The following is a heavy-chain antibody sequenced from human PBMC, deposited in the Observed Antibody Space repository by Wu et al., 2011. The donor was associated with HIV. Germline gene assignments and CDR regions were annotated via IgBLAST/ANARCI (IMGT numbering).Heavy chain of an antibody. CDR3: ARERDYYDSSGFTVFDY. CDR1: GGTFSSYT. Sequence: QVQLVQSGAEVKKPGSSVKVSCKASGGTFSSYTINWVRQAPGQGLEWMGGIIPIFGTANYAQKFQGRVTITTDESTSTAYMELSSLRSEDTAVYYCARERDYYDSSGFTVFDYWGQGTLVTVSS. CDR2: IIPIFGTA. V-gene: IGHV1-69*05. D-gene: IGHD3-22*01. J-gene: IGHJ4*02.